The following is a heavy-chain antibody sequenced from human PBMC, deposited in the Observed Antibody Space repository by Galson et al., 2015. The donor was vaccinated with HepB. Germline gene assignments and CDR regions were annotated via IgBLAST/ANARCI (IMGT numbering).Heavy chain of an antibody. V-gene: IGHV5-10-1*01. CDR2: IDPSDSYT. Sequence: QSGAEVKKPGESLRISCKGSGYSFTSYWISWVRQMPGKGPEWMGRIDPSDSYTNYSPSFQGHVTISADKSISTAYLQWSSLKASDTAMYYCVRHPYSYGSPRDYYYYMDVWGKGTTVTVSS. J-gene: IGHJ6*03. D-gene: IGHD5-18*01. CDR1: GYSFTSYW. CDR3: VRHPYSYGSPRDYYYYMDV.